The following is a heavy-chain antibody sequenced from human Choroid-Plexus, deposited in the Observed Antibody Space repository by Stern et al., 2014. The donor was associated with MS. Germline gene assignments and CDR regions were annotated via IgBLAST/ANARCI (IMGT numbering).Heavy chain of an antibody. V-gene: IGHV3-11*01. CDR3: ARDPDTSSKVDY. J-gene: IGHJ4*02. D-gene: IGHD5-18*01. CDR1: GFTFSNHY. Sequence: MQLVESGGGLVKPGESLRLSCAASGFTFSNHYMSWIRQAPGKGLEWISYITASGATYYADSVKGRFTISRDNARNSMYLQMNSLRVEDTAVYYCARDPDTSSKVDYWGQGTLVIVSA. CDR2: ITASGAT.